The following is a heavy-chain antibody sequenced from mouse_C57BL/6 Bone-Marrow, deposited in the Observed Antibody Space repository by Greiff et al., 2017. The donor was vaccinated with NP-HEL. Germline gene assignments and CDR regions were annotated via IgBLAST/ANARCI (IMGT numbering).Heavy chain of an antibody. D-gene: IGHD2-4*01. CDR3: ARQLYYDYPTWFAY. V-gene: IGHV5-12*01. Sequence: DVQLVESGGGLVQPGGSLKLSCAASGFTFSDYYMYWVRQTPEKRLEWVAYISNGGGSTYYPDTVKGRFTISRDNAKNTLYLQMSRLKSEDTAMYYCARQLYYDYPTWFAYWGQGTLVTVSA. CDR2: ISNGGGST. J-gene: IGHJ3*01. CDR1: GFTFSDYY.